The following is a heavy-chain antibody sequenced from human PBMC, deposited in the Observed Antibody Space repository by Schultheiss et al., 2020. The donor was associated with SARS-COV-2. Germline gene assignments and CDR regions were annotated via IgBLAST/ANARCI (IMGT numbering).Heavy chain of an antibody. Sequence: SETLSLTCAVYGGSLSGYYWSWIRQPPGKGLEWIGSIYYSGSTYYNPSLKSRVTISVDTSKNQFSLKLSSVTAADTAVYYCARGISGWYPFYYFDYWGQGTLVTVSS. V-gene: IGHV4-34*01. CDR1: GGSLSGYY. CDR3: ARGISGWYPFYYFDY. J-gene: IGHJ4*02. D-gene: IGHD6-19*01. CDR2: IYYSGST.